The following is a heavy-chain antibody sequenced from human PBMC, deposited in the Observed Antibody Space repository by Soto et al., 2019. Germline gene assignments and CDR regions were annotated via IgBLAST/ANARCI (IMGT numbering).Heavy chain of an antibody. CDR1: GFTFSAYG. D-gene: IGHD5-12*01. CDR3: AREHVGGNGRGIRY. CDR2: MSYDGSNK. V-gene: IGHV3-30*03. Sequence: QVQLVESGGGVVQPGRSLRLSCAASGFTFSAYGMHWVRQAPGKGLEWVAVMSYDGSNKYYADSVKGRFTISRDNSKNTLDLQVNTQRTEDTAMYYFAREHVGGNGRGIRYGGQGTLVTVFS. J-gene: IGHJ1*01.